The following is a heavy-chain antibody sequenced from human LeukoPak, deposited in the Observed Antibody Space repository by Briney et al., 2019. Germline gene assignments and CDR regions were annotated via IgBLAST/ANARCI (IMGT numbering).Heavy chain of an antibody. CDR1: GGSFTSYY. V-gene: IGHV4-4*07. J-gene: IGHJ4*02. CDR2: IDTSGTT. Sequence: SETLSLTCTVSGGSFTSYYWSWIRQPAGKGLEWIGHIDTSGTTNYNPSLKSRVTMSTDTSKNQFSLKLSSVTAADTAIYYCARDAKYYYGSRTFFFFEYWGQGTLLTVSS. CDR3: ARDAKYYYGSRTFFFFEY. D-gene: IGHD3-10*01.